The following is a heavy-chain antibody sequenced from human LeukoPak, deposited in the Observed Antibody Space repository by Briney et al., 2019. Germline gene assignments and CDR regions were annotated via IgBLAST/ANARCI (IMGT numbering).Heavy chain of an antibody. D-gene: IGHD4-11*01. CDR2: INSKGDST. CDR1: XXTFXXXA. CDR3: ARTADYSNYGPLDY. J-gene: IGHJ4*02. Sequence: LSCXXXXXTFXXXAMHWVRQAPGKGLESISVINSKGDSTHYANSVKDRFTISRDNSKNTLYLQMGSLRAEDMAVYYCARTADYSNYGPLDYWGQGTLVTVSS. V-gene: IGHV3-64*01.